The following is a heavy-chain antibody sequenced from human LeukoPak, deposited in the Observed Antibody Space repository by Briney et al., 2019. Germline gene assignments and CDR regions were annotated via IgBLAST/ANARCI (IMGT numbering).Heavy chain of an antibody. J-gene: IGHJ5*02. CDR1: GGSISSSSLY. D-gene: IGHD2-2*02. Sequence: SETLSLTCTVSGGSISSSSLYWGWIRQPPGKGLEWIGSIYYSGSTYYNPSFKSRVTISVGTSKNQFSLKLSSVTAADTAVYYCARDYPYTRNWFDPWGQGTLVTVSS. V-gene: IGHV4-39*07. CDR3: ARDYPYTRNWFDP. CDR2: IYYSGST.